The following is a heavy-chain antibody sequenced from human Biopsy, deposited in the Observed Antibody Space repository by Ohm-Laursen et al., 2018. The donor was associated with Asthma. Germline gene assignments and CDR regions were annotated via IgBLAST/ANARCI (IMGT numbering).Heavy chain of an antibody. D-gene: IGHD3-3*01. Sequence: SLRLSCAASGFVFRSHAMHWVRQAPGKGLEWVAVVSYDGGVAHYADSMKGRFTISRDNAKSTLYLQMNGLRTDDTAVYYCAKRRGYSDLTDFDHGGQGTLVTVSS. V-gene: IGHV3-30*18. J-gene: IGHJ4*02. CDR3: AKRRGYSDLTDFDH. CDR1: GFVFRSHA. CDR2: VSYDGGVA.